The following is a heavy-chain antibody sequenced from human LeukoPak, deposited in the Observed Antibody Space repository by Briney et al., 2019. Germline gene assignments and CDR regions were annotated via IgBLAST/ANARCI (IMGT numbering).Heavy chain of an antibody. J-gene: IGHJ4*02. CDR2: FYTSGST. CDR1: GGSISSYY. Sequence: SETLSLTCTVSGGSISSYYWSWIRQPAGKGPEWIGRFYTSGSTIYNPSLKSRVTISLDTSKNQFSLKLSSVTAADTAVYYCARHYDSGSYPLDFWGQGTLVTVSS. D-gene: IGHD3-10*01. CDR3: ARHYDSGSYPLDF. V-gene: IGHV4-4*07.